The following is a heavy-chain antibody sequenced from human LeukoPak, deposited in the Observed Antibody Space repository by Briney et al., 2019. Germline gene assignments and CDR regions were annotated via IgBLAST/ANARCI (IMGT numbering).Heavy chain of an antibody. CDR2: INPNSGGT. V-gene: IGHV1-2*02. J-gene: IGHJ4*02. D-gene: IGHD4-17*01. CDR3: ARDNRYGDQLDY. CDR1: GYTFTGYY. Sequence: ASVKVSCKASGYTFTGYYMHWVRQAPGQGLEWMGWINPNSGGTNYAQKFQGRVTMTRGTSISTAYMELSRLRSDDTAVYYCARDNRYGDQLDYWGQGTLVTVSS.